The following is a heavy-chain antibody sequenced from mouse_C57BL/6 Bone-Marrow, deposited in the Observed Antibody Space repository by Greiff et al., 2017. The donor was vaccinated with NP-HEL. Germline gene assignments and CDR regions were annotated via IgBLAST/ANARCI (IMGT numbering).Heavy chain of an antibody. J-gene: IGHJ4*01. V-gene: IGHV5-15*01. D-gene: IGHD1-1*01. CDR1: GFTFSDYG. Sequence: VQLKESGGGLVQPGGSLKLSCAASGFTFSDYGMAWVRQAPRKGPEWVAFISNLAYSIYYADTVTGRFTISRENAKNTLYLEMSSLRSEDTAMYYCARYYYGSSSNYAMDYWGQGTSVTVSS. CDR3: ARYYYGSSSNYAMDY. CDR2: ISNLAYSI.